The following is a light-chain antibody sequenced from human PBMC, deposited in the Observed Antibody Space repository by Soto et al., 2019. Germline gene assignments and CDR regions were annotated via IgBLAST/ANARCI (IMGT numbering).Light chain of an antibody. J-gene: IGKJ1*01. CDR1: QSVSSD. CDR3: QQYGNSPKA. CDR2: AAS. Sequence: ETVLTQSPGTLSLSPGDRATLSCRASQSVSSDLAWYQQKPGQAPRLLIYAASSRPTGIPDRFSGSGSGTEFTLIISRLEPEDFAVYHCQQYGNSPKAFGQGTKLEIK. V-gene: IGKV3-20*01.